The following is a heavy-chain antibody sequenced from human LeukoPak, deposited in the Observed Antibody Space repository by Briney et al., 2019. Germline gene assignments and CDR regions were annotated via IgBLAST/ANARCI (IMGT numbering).Heavy chain of an antibody. CDR3: ARDQEGFDY. CDR1: GYTFTSYY. Sequence: GASVKVSCKASGYTFTSYYMHWVRRAPGQGLEWMGIINPSGGSTSYAQKFQGRVTVTRDTSTSTVHMELSGLRSEDTAVYYCARDQEGFDYWGQGTLVTVSS. CDR2: INPSGGST. J-gene: IGHJ4*02. V-gene: IGHV1-46*01.